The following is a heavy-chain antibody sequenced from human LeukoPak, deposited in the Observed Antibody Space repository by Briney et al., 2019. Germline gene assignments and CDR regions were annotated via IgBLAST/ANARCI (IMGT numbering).Heavy chain of an antibody. V-gene: IGHV1-2*02. CDR2: INPNSGGT. CDR3: ARGVAAAGTIWFDP. D-gene: IGHD6-13*01. J-gene: IGHJ5*02. Sequence: GASVKVSCKASGYTFTGYYMHWVRQAPGQGLGWMGWINPNSGGTNYAQKFQGRVTMTRDTSISTAYMELSRLRSDDTAVYYCARGVAAAGTIWFDPWGQGTLVTVSS. CDR1: GYTFTGYY.